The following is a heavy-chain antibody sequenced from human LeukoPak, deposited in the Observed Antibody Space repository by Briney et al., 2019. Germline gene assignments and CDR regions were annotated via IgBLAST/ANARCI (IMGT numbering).Heavy chain of an antibody. D-gene: IGHD6-19*01. V-gene: IGHV4-59*08. Sequence: SETLSLTCTVSGGSINSHYWSWIRQPPGKGLQWIGDIYYSERTNYNPSLRSRVTISVDTSKNQLSLKLTSVLAPDTAMYYCVRRDNTGWNYFDHWGQGILVTVSS. CDR1: GGSINSHY. CDR2: IYYSERT. CDR3: VRRDNTGWNYFDH. J-gene: IGHJ4*02.